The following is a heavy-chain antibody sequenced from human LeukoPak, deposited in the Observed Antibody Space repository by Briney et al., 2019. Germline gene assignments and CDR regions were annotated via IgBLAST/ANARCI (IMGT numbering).Heavy chain of an antibody. V-gene: IGHV3-21*01. J-gene: IGHJ4*02. Sequence: PGVSLRLSCAASGFTFSSYSMNWVRQAPGKGLEWVSSISSSSSYIYYADSVKGRFTISRDNAKNSLYLQMNSLRAEDTAVYYCARQTGTFYYFDYWGQGTLVTVSS. CDR3: ARQTGTFYYFDY. CDR1: GFTFSSYS. CDR2: ISSSSSYI. D-gene: IGHD1-7*01.